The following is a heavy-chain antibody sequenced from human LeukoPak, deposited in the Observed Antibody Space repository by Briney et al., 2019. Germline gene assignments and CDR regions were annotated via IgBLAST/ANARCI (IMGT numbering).Heavy chain of an antibody. J-gene: IGHJ4*02. CDR1: GFTFSSYW. Sequence: PGGSPRLSCAASGFTFSSYWMHWVRQAPGKGLVWVSRINSDGSSTNYADSVKGRFTISRDNAKNTLYLQMNSLRAEDTAVYYCTTEGIVATIVPDYWGQGTLVTVSS. CDR2: INSDGSST. D-gene: IGHD5-12*01. CDR3: TTEGIVATIVPDY. V-gene: IGHV3-74*01.